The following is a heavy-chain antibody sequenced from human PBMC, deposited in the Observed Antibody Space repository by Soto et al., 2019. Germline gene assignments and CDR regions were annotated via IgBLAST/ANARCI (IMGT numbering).Heavy chain of an antibody. Sequence: GGSLRLSCAASGFTFSSYAMSWVRQAPGKGLEWVSAISGSGGSTYYADSVKGRFTISRDNSKNTLYLQMNSLRAEDTAVYYCAKGAYMVRGVIREDDAFDIWGQGTMVTVSS. V-gene: IGHV3-23*01. J-gene: IGHJ3*02. D-gene: IGHD3-10*01. CDR2: ISGSGGST. CDR1: GFTFSSYA. CDR3: AKGAYMVRGVIREDDAFDI.